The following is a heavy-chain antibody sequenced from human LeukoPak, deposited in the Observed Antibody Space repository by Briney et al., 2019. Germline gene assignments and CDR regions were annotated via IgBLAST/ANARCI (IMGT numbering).Heavy chain of an antibody. V-gene: IGHV3-7*01. CDR3: ARVGAGYSSSWYVGATYNDAFDI. CDR1: GFTFSSYW. D-gene: IGHD6-13*01. CDR2: IKQDGSEK. J-gene: IGHJ3*02. Sequence: GGSLRLSCAASGFTFSSYWMSWVRQAPGKGLEWVANIKQDGSEKYYVDSVKGRFTISRDNAKNSLYLQMNSLRAEDTAVYYCARVGAGYSSSWYVGATYNDAFDIWGQRTMVTVSS.